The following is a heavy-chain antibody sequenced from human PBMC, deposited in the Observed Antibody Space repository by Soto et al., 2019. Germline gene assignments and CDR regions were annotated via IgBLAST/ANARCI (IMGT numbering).Heavy chain of an antibody. CDR3: AAVHRCSSTSCDYYYYMDV. CDR1: GFTFTSSA. V-gene: IGHV1-58*02. Sequence: QMQLVQSGPEVKKPGTSVKVSCKASGFTFTSSAMQWVRQARGQRLEWIGWIVVGSGNTNYAQKFQERVTITRDMSTSTAYMELSSLRTEDTDVYYCAAVHRCSSTSCDYYYYMDVWGKGTTLTVAS. D-gene: IGHD2-2*01. CDR2: IVVGSGNT. J-gene: IGHJ6*03.